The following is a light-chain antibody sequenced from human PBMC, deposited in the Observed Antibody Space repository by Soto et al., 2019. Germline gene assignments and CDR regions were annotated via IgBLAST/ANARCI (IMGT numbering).Light chain of an antibody. CDR1: QSVSSY. Sequence: EIVLTQSPATLSLSPGERASLSCRASQSVSSYLAWYQQKPGQAPRLLIYDASNRATGIPARFSGSGSGTDFTLSISSLEPEDFAVYYCPQRYRWPRTFGQGTKVDIK. J-gene: IGKJ1*01. CDR2: DAS. CDR3: PQRYRWPRT. V-gene: IGKV3-11*01.